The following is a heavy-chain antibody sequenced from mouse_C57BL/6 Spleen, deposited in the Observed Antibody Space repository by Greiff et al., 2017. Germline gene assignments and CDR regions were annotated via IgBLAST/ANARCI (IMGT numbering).Heavy chain of an antibody. J-gene: IGHJ3*01. D-gene: IGHD2-3*01. CDR2: IDPANGTT. CDR3: ARSDGFAWFAY. CDR1: GFNIKNTY. V-gene: IGHV14-3*01. Sequence: VQLQQSVAELVRPGASVKLSCTASGFNIKNTYMHWVKPRPEQGLEWIGRIDPANGTTKSAPKFQGKATITEDPSSNTAYLQLISLTAEDTAIDYCARSDGFAWFAYWGQGTLVTVSA.